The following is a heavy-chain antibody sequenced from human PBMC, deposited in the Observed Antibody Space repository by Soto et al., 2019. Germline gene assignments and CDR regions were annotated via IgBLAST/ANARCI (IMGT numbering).Heavy chain of an antibody. D-gene: IGHD6-19*01. Sequence: PGGSLRRSGAASGFSFVNYAMNWVRQAPGKGPEWVSGLSGSGTSTYYADSVKGRFTISRDNSRDTLFLQMNSLTADDTAVYYCAKATTNGGWFNPFDSWGQGALGTVSS. V-gene: IGHV3-23*01. J-gene: IGHJ4*02. CDR2: LSGSGTST. CDR1: GFSFVNYA. CDR3: AKATTNGGWFNPFDS.